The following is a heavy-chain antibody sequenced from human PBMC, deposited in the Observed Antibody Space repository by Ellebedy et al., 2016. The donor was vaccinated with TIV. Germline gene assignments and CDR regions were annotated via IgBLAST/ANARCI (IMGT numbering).Heavy chain of an antibody. CDR1: GFSFSSYY. V-gene: IGHV3-21*01. J-gene: IGHJ4*02. D-gene: IGHD3-9*01. Sequence: GGSLRLSXAASGFSFSSYYMNWVRQAPGKGLEWVSFISSSSDHMSYADSVKGRFTISRDNAKSSLYLQMSSLGAEDTAVYYCARDLTGYRELDCWGQGTLVTVSS. CDR2: ISSSSDHM. CDR3: ARDLTGYRELDC.